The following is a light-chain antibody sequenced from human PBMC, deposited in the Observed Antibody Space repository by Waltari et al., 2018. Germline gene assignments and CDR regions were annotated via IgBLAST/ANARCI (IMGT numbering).Light chain of an antibody. CDR3: NSYTGSSSWV. J-gene: IGLJ3*02. V-gene: IGLV2-14*03. Sequence: QSALTQPTSVSGSPGQSITLSCTGTSRAVGFFNYVSWYQQDPAKVPQLLSYDVSDRPSGVSSRVSGSKSGNTASLTISGLQADDEADYYCNSYTGSSSWVFGGGTKLTVL. CDR1: SRAVGFFNY. CDR2: DVS.